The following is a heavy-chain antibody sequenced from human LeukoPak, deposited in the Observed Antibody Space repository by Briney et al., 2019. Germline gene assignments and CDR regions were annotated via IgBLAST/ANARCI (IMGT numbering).Heavy chain of an antibody. CDR3: AGGVTTEWFDP. J-gene: IGHJ5*02. D-gene: IGHD2-21*02. Sequence: PSETLSLTCTVSGGSISSYYWSWIRQPAGKGLEWIGRFYTSGSTNYNPSLKSRVTMSVDTSKNQFSLNLNSVTAADTAVCYCAGGVTTEWFDPWGQGTLVTVSS. CDR2: FYTSGST. CDR1: GGSISSYY. V-gene: IGHV4-4*07.